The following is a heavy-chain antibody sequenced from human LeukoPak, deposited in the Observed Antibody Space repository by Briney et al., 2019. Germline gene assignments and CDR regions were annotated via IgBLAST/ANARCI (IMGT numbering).Heavy chain of an antibody. CDR3: AGLVGRYSSGLYYYYFDY. CDR2: MYLSGTT. D-gene: IGHD3-22*01. Sequence: SETLSLTCTVSGDSLNSLDLWSWVRQPPGKGLEWIGEMYLSGTTHSNPSVKSRVTISIAKSKNQFFLNLSSVTAADTAVYYCAGLVGRYSSGLYYYYFDYWGQGTLVTVSS. V-gene: IGHV4-4*02. J-gene: IGHJ4*02. CDR1: GDSLNSLDL.